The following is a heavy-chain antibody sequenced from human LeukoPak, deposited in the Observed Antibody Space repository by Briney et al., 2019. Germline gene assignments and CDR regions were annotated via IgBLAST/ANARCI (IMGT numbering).Heavy chain of an antibody. CDR2: IYYSGST. CDR1: GGSISSYY. J-gene: IGHJ4*02. Sequence: SETLSLTCTVSGGSISSYYWSWIRQPPGKGLEWIGYIYYSGSTKDNPSLKSRVTISVDTSKNQFSLKLSSVTAADTAVYYCASGSYYFDYWGQGTLVTVSS. V-gene: IGHV4-59*08. D-gene: IGHD1-26*01. CDR3: ASGSYYFDY.